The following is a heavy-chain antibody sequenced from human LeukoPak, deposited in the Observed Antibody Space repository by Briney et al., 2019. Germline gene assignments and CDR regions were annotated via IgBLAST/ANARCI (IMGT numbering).Heavy chain of an antibody. Sequence: PGGSLRLSCAASGFTFSSYAMSWVRQAPGKGLEWVSAISGSGGSTYYADSVKGRFTISRDNSKNTLYVQMNSLRAEDTAVYYCARQYYYDSSGYFDYWGQGTLVTVSS. CDR1: GFTFSSYA. D-gene: IGHD3-22*01. J-gene: IGHJ4*02. V-gene: IGHV3-23*01. CDR3: ARQYYYDSSGYFDY. CDR2: ISGSGGST.